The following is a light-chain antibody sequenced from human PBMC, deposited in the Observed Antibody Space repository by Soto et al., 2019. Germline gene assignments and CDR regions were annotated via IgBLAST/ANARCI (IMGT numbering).Light chain of an antibody. J-gene: IGLJ1*01. V-gene: IGLV2-14*03. CDR2: DVS. CDR1: SSDVGGYNY. CDR3: SSYTTSNTRQIV. Sequence: LNEPGSVSGCTARSITISCNGTSSDVGGYNYVSWYQHHPGKAPKLIIYDVSNRPSGVSIRFSGSKSDNTASLTISGLQPEDEADYHCSSYTTSNTRQIVFGTGTKVTVL.